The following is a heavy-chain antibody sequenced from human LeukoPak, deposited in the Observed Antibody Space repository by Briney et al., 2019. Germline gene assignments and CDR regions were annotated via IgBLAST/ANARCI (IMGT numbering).Heavy chain of an antibody. CDR3: ARDHPLTYYDSSGYFDY. CDR1: GFTFSDYY. V-gene: IGHV3-11*04. Sequence: GGSLRLSCAASGFTFSDYYMSWIRQAPGKGLEWVSYISSSGSTIYYADSVKGRFTISRDNAKNSLYLQMNSLRAEDTAVYYCARDHPLTYYDSSGYFDYWGQGTLVTVSS. CDR2: ISSSGSTI. J-gene: IGHJ4*02. D-gene: IGHD3-22*01.